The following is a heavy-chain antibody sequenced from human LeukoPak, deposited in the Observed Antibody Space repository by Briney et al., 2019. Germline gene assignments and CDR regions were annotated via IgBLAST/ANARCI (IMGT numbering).Heavy chain of an antibody. CDR2: ISGDGDST. Sequence: GGSLRLSCAASGFTFDDYAMHWVRQAPGKGLEWVSPISGDGDSTYYADSVKGRFTISRDNSKSSLYLQMNSLKTADTALYYCASGGDLGRRFTFYYYYYMDVWGKGTTVTVSS. J-gene: IGHJ6*03. V-gene: IGHV3-43*02. CDR1: GFTFDDYA. D-gene: IGHD2-21*02. CDR3: ASGGDLGRRFTFYYYYYMDV.